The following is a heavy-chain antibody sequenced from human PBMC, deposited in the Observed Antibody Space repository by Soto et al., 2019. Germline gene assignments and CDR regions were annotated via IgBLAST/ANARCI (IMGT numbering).Heavy chain of an antibody. CDR1: GFAFSDYH. Sequence: QVQLVESGGGLVEPGGSLRLSCAASGFAFSDYHMAWIRQAPGKGLERVSYINPGGTPMYYADSVKGRFTISRDNAKNSMYLLMNNLRAEDTAVYYCARVGQFDYWGQGTLVTVSS. J-gene: IGHJ4*02. CDR2: INPGGTPM. V-gene: IGHV3-11*01. CDR3: ARVGQFDY.